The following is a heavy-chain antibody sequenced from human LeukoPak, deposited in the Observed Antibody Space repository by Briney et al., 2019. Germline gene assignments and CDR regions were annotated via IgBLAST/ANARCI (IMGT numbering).Heavy chain of an antibody. V-gene: IGHV3-48*04. CDR1: GFTFSSYS. CDR3: AREREQWHAFDI. Sequence: PGGSLRLSCAASGFTFSSYSMNWVRQAPGKGLEWVSYISSSSTIYYADSVKGRFTISRDNAKNSLYLQMNSLRAEDTAVYFCAREREQWHAFDIWGQGTMVTVSS. CDR2: ISSSSTI. D-gene: IGHD6-19*01. J-gene: IGHJ3*02.